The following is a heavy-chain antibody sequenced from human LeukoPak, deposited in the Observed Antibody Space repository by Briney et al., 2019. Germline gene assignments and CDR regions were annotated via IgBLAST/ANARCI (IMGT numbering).Heavy chain of an antibody. J-gene: IGHJ4*02. CDR2: ISGSGEVT. CDR3: ARQGYSYALGY. D-gene: IGHD5-18*01. Sequence: GGSLRLSCAASRFAFSGYSMSWVRQAPGKGLEWISVISGSGEVTVYADSVKGRFTISRDNSKNTLYLQMNSLRAEDTAVYYCARQGYSYALGYWGQGTLVTVSS. CDR1: RFAFSGYS. V-gene: IGHV3-23*01.